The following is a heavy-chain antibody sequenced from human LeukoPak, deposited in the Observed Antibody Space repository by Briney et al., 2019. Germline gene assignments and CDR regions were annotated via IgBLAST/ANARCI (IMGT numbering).Heavy chain of an antibody. V-gene: IGHV1-69*01. CDR2: IIPIFGTA. J-gene: IGHJ4*02. CDR1: GGTFSSYA. Sequence: SVKVSCKASGGTFSSYAISWVRQAPGQGLEWMGGIIPIFGTANYAQKFQGRVTITADESTSTAYMKLSSPRSEDTAVYYCARDPLSVEWSHGAFDYWGQGTLVTVSS. CDR3: ARDPLSVEWSHGAFDY. D-gene: IGHD3-3*01.